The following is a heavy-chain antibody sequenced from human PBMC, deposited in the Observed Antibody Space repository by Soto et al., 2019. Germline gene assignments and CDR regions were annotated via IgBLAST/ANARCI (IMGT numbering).Heavy chain of an antibody. D-gene: IGHD3-22*01. J-gene: IGHJ4*02. V-gene: IGHV4-39*02. CDR2: IHYSGSP. Sequence: QLQLQESGPGLVKPSETLSLTCTVSGDAVPLSDYYWGWIRQPPGKGLEWIGSIHYSGSPYYNPSLSSRVTITGDTSKKNFSLKLTSVTAADAAVYDCAAHDSGGYYAEYWGQGTLVTVSA. CDR1: GDAVPLSDYY. CDR3: AAHDSGGYYAEY.